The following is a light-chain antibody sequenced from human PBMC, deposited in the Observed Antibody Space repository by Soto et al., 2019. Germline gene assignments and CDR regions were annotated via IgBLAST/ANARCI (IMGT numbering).Light chain of an antibody. V-gene: IGLV2-14*01. CDR1: NSDVGGNNY. CDR2: EVK. Sequence: QSALTQPASVSGSPGQSITISCTGTNSDVGGNNYVSWYQQHPGKAPKLMFYEVKNRPSGVSSRFSGSKSGNTASLTISGLQAEDEADYYCSSYTSSRTLVFGGGTKLTVL. J-gene: IGLJ2*01. CDR3: SSYTSSRTLV.